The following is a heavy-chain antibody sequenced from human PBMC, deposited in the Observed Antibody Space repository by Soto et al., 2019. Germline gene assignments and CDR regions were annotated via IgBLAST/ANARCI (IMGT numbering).Heavy chain of an antibody. CDR3: ARVGEVAAAGGALDWFDP. CDR2: ISYDGSNK. D-gene: IGHD6-13*01. CDR1: GFTFSSYA. Sequence: QVQLVESGGGVVQPGRSLRLSCAASGFTFSSYAMHWVRQAPGKWLEWVAVISYDGSNKYYADSVKDRFTISRDNSKQTLYLQMNSLRAEDTAVYYCARVGEVAAAGGALDWFDPWGQGTPVTVSS. V-gene: IGHV3-30-3*01. J-gene: IGHJ5*02.